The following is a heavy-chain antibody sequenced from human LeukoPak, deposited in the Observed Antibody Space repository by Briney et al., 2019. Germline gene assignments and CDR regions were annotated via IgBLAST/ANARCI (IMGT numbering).Heavy chain of an antibody. CDR1: GFTFSSYS. V-gene: IGHV3-21*01. CDR2: ISSSSSYI. J-gene: IGHJ4*02. Sequence: GGSLRLSCAASGFTFSSYSMNWVRQAPGKGLEWVSSISSSSSYIYYADSVEGRFTISRDNAKNSLYLQMNSLRAEDTAVYYCARDLSAARGPWGQGTLVTVSS. D-gene: IGHD6-6*01. CDR3: ARDLSAARGP.